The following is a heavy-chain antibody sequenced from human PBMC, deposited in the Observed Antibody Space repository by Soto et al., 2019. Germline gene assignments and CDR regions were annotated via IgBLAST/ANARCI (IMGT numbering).Heavy chain of an antibody. J-gene: IGHJ6*03. D-gene: IGHD3-16*01. CDR1: GGSISSYY. CDR2: IYYSGNT. Sequence: SETLSLTCTVSGGSISSYYWSWIRQPPGKGLEWIGYIYYSGNTKYNPSLKSRVTISVDTSKSQFSVKLTSVTAADTAVYYCARGVFGGRNHYYYYLDVWGKGTTVTVSS. V-gene: IGHV4-59*01. CDR3: ARGVFGGRNHYYYYLDV.